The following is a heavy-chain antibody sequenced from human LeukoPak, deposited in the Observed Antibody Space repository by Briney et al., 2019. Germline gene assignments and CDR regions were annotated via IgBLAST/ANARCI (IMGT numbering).Heavy chain of an antibody. CDR2: ISSSSSYI. J-gene: IGHJ6*02. Sequence: GGSLRLSCAASGFTFSSYSMNWVRQAPGKGLEWVSSISSSSSYIYYADSVKGRFTISRDNAKNSLYLQMNSLRAEDTAVYYCARGGDGYFHGEHFYYYYGMDVWGQGTTVTVSS. V-gene: IGHV3-21*01. D-gene: IGHD5-24*01. CDR1: GFTFSSYS. CDR3: ARGGDGYFHGEHFYYYYGMDV.